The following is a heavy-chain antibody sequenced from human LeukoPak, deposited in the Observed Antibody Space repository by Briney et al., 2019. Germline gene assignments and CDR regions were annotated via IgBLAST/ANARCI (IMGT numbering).Heavy chain of an antibody. CDR3: ARGDYYDSSGYSQYFQH. J-gene: IGHJ1*01. Sequence: TGGSLRLSCAASGFTFSYYSMNWVRQAPGKGLEWVSYISSSSSTIYYADSVKGRFTISRDNSKNTLYLQMNSLRAEDTAVYYCARGDYYDSSGYSQYFQHWGQGTLVTVSS. CDR1: GFTFSYYS. CDR2: ISSSSSTI. V-gene: IGHV3-48*01. D-gene: IGHD3-22*01.